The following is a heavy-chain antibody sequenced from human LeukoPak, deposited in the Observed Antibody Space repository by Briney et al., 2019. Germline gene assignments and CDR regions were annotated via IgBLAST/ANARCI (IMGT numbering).Heavy chain of an antibody. D-gene: IGHD3-3*01. V-gene: IGHV3-30-3*01. CDR1: GFTFTNYA. Sequence: GGSLRLSCAASGFTFTNYALHWVRQAPGKGLEWVAVISFDGNTKYYAGSVKGRFTISRDNSKNTLYLQMNSLRAEDTAVYYCARAPRFLSGYWYFDLWGRGTLVTVSS. J-gene: IGHJ2*01. CDR3: ARAPRFLSGYWYFDL. CDR2: ISFDGNTK.